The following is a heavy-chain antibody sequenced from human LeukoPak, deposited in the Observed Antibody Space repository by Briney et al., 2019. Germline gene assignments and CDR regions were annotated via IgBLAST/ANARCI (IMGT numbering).Heavy chain of an antibody. CDR3: ARDGLGYCSRTSCYYYYYMDV. D-gene: IGHD2-2*01. CDR1: GYTFTSYY. Sequence: ASVKVSCKASGYTFTSYYMHWVRQAPGQGLEWMGIINPSGGSTSYAQKFQGRVTMTRDMSTSTVYMELSSLRSEDTAVYYCARDGLGYCSRTSCYYYYYMDVWGKGTTVTVSS. CDR2: INPSGGST. V-gene: IGHV1-46*01. J-gene: IGHJ6*03.